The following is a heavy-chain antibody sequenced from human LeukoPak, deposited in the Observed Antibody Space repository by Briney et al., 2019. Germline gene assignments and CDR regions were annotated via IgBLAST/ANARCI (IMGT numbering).Heavy chain of an antibody. J-gene: IGHJ4*02. D-gene: IGHD3-3*01. CDR1: GITFSGSA. CDR3: TSNYDFWTAYTFY. Sequence: GGSLRLSCAASGITFSGSAMHWVRQASGKGLEWVGRIRSKANSYATAYAASVKGRFTISRDDSKNTAYLQVNSLKTEDTAVYYCTSNYDFWTAYTFYWGQGTLVTVSS. V-gene: IGHV3-73*01. CDR2: IRSKANSYAT.